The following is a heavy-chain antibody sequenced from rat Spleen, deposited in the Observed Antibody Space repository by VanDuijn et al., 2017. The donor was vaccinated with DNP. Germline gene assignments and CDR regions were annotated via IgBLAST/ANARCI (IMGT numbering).Heavy chain of an antibody. CDR3: ARRYYGYNYDYFDY. CDR1: GFSLTSYT. V-gene: IGHV2-6*01. CDR2: KSSGGST. Sequence: QVQLKESGPGLVQPSQTLSLTCTVSGFSLTSYTVSWVRQPPGKGLEWIAAKSSGGSTYYNSALKSRLSISRDTSKSQVFLKMNSLQTEDTAMYFCARRYYGYNYDYFDYWGQGVMVTVSS. D-gene: IGHD1-9*01. J-gene: IGHJ2*01.